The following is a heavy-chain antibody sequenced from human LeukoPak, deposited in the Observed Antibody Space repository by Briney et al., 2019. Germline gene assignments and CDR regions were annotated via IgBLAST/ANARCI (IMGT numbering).Heavy chain of an antibody. D-gene: IGHD3-10*01. V-gene: IGHV3-74*01. CDR1: GFTFSSYW. CDR2: INTNGSPT. CDR3: AGDLISGSGSLGY. J-gene: IGHJ4*02. Sequence: PGGSLRLSCAASGFTFSSYWMHWVRQAPGKGLVWVSRINTNGSPTQYADSVKGRFTISRDNAKNTLYLQMNSLRAEDTAVCYCAGDLISGSGSLGYWGQGTLVTVSS.